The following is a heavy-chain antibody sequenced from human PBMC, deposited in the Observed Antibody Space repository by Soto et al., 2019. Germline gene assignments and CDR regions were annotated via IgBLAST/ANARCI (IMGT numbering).Heavy chain of an antibody. CDR3: ARDLGRTGTTSYYYYGMDV. J-gene: IGHJ6*02. CDR2: INPNSGGT. D-gene: IGHD1-7*01. Sequence: ASVKVSCKASGYTFTGYYMHWVRQAPGQGLEWMGWINPNSGGTNYAQKFQGWVTMTRDTSISTAYMELSRLRSDDTAVYYCARDLGRTGTTSYYYYGMDVWGQGTTVTVSS. V-gene: IGHV1-2*04. CDR1: GYTFTGYY.